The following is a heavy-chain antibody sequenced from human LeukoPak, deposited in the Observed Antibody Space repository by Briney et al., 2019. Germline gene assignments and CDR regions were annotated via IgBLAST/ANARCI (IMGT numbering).Heavy chain of an antibody. J-gene: IGHJ4*02. CDR1: GGSISSYY. D-gene: IGHD3-10*01. Sequence: PSETLSLTCTVSGGSISSYYWNWIRQSPSRGLEWLGRTYYRPKFNTDYAVSVKSRIAINSDTSKNQFSLQLNSVTPEDTGVYYCARGSHSSFDYWGQGTLVTASS. CDR2: TYYRPKFNT. V-gene: IGHV6-1*01. CDR3: ARGSHSSFDY.